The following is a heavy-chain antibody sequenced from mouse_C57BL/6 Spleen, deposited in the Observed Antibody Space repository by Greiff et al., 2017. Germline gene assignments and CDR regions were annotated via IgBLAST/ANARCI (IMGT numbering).Heavy chain of an antibody. CDR3: ARSSDYYGDSYGSWFGG. J-gene: IGHJ3*02. D-gene: IGHD1-1*01. CDR2: IDPSDSYT. V-gene: IGHV1-69*01. CDR1: GYTFTSYC. Sequence: QVQLQQPGAELVMPGASVKLSCKASGYTFTSYCMHWVQQSPGQGLEWIGEIDPSDSYTNYNQKFKGKFTLTVDKSSSNAYLQLSSLTSEDAAVYSCARSSDYYGDSYGSWFGGWGQGTMVTVSA.